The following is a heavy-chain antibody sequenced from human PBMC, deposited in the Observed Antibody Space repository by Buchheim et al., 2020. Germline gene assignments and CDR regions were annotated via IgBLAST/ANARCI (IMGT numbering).Heavy chain of an antibody. CDR1: GGSFSGYY. CDR3: ARGSTPAALFQH. Sequence: VQLQQWGAGLLKPSETLSLTCAVYGGSFSGYYWSWIRQPPGKGLEWIGEINHSGSTNYNPSLKSRVTISVDKSKNKFFLKLSSVTAADTAVYYCARGSTPAALFQHWGQGTL. D-gene: IGHD2-15*01. CDR2: INHSGST. J-gene: IGHJ1*01. V-gene: IGHV4-34*01.